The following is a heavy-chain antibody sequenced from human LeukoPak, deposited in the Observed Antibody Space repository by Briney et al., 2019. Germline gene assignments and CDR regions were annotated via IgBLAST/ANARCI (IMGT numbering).Heavy chain of an antibody. CDR3: ARDPSLYYGSGSYPPS. Sequence: SVKVSCKASGYTFTSYDINWVRQATGQGLEWMGGIIPIFGTANYAQKFQGRVTITADESTSTAYMGLSSLRSEDTAVYYCARDPSLYYGSGSYPPSWGQGTLVTVSS. D-gene: IGHD3-10*01. CDR1: GYTFTSYD. V-gene: IGHV1-69*13. CDR2: IIPIFGTA. J-gene: IGHJ4*02.